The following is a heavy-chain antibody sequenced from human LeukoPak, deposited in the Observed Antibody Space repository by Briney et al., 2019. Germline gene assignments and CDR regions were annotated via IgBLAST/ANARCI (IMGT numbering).Heavy chain of an antibody. D-gene: IGHD2-15*01. Sequence: TGGSLRLSCAASGFTFSSYAMSWVRQAPGKGLEWVSTLSGNDRNTYYADSVKGRFTISRDNSKNTLFLQMNSLRAEDTAVYYCAKNLYCGGGSCYPSALGMDVWGQGTTVTVSS. J-gene: IGHJ6*02. CDR1: GFTFSSYA. V-gene: IGHV3-23*01. CDR2: LSGNDRNT. CDR3: AKNLYCGGGSCYPSALGMDV.